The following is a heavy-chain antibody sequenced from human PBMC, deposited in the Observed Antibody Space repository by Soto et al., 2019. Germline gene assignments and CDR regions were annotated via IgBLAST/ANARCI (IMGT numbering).Heavy chain of an antibody. CDR2: IIPIFGTA. J-gene: IGHJ4*02. Sequence: QVQLVQSGAEVKKPGSSVKVSCKASGGTFSSYAISWVRQAPGQGLEWMGGIIPIFGTANYAQKFQGRVTITADEATSTAYMELSSLRSEDTAVYYCARARSNRGWDKYYFDYWGQGTLVTVSS. D-gene: IGHD3-16*02. CDR1: GGTFSSYA. V-gene: IGHV1-69*12. CDR3: ARARSNRGWDKYYFDY.